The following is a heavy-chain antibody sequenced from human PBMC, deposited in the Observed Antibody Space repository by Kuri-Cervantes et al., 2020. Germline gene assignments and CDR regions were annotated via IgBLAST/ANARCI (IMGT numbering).Heavy chain of an antibody. D-gene: IGHD3-3*01. CDR2: IYYTEIT. CDR3: TRRVVGSSAAH. Sequence: SETLSLTCIISGGSISNYYWSWIRQPAGKELEWIANIYYTEITHYSPSLRSRVTISIDTPKNQFSLKLSSVTVADTAVYYCTRRVVGSSAAHWGQGTLVTVSS. J-gene: IGHJ4*02. CDR1: GGSISNYY. V-gene: IGHV4-59*08.